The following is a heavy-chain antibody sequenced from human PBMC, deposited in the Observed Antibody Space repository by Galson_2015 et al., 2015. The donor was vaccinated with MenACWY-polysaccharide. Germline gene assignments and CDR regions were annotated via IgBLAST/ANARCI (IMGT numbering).Heavy chain of an antibody. J-gene: IGHJ4*02. D-gene: IGHD3-9*01. Sequence: TLSLTCTVSGASISNTDNYWSWIRRPPGKGLEWIGYIHSTGRTFFNPSLKSRLTISVDTSKNQFSLKLTSVTAADTAIYYCARGFYDILTRYPKNFDYWGQGTLVTVSS. CDR2: IHSTGRT. CDR1: GASISNTDNY. CDR3: ARGFYDILTRYPKNFDY. V-gene: IGHV4-30-4*08.